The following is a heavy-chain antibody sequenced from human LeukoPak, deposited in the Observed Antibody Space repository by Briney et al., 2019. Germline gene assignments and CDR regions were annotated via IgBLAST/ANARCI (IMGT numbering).Heavy chain of an antibody. CDR1: GGSISSGSYY. J-gene: IGHJ4*02. D-gene: IGHD3-3*01. Sequence: SQTLSLTCTVSGGSISSGSYYWSWIRQPAGKGLEWIGRIYTSGSTNYNPSLKSRVTISVDTSKNQFSLKLSSVTAADTAVYYCAAYRAAIQSYDFWSGYYGSDYFDYWGQGTLVTVS. V-gene: IGHV4-61*02. CDR3: AAYRAAIQSYDFWSGYYGSDYFDY. CDR2: IYTSGST.